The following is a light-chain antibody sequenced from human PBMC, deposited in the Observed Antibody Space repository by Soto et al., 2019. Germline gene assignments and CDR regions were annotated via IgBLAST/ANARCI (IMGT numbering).Light chain of an antibody. CDR2: GAS. J-gene: IGKJ1*01. Sequence: EIVLTQSPGTLSLSPGERATLSCRASQSVSSSYLAWYQQKPGQAPRLLIYGASSRATGIPDRFSGSGSGTDFTLTISRLEPEDFAVYYCQQYGSSPPTFGKGNTVEIK. CDR1: QSVSSSY. V-gene: IGKV3-20*01. CDR3: QQYGSSPPT.